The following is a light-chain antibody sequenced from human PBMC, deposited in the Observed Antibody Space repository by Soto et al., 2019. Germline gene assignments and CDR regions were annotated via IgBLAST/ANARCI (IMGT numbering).Light chain of an antibody. J-gene: IGKJ2*01. CDR1: QIVTSSY. CDR2: DAS. CDR3: QQYGSSQST. V-gene: IGKV3D-20*01. Sequence: EIVLTQSPATLSLSPGERASLSCGASQIVTSSYLAWYQQKPGLAPRLLIYDASSRATGIPDRFSGSGSGTDFTLTISSLEPEDLAVYYCQQYGSSQSTFGQGTKLEIK.